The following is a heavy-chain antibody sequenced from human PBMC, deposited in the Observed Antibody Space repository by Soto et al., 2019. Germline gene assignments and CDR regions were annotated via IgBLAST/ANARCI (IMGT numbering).Heavy chain of an antibody. Sequence: GAAVKVSCKASGYTFTCYGISWVRQAPGQGLEWMGWISAYNGNTNYAQKLQGRVTMTTDTSTSTAYMWLRGPSSDDTAVYYCARYHTYDFWSGFSSLTNDYWGQGTLVTVSS. CDR2: ISAYNGNT. CDR3: ARYHTYDFWSGFSSLTNDY. V-gene: IGHV1-18*01. J-gene: IGHJ4*02. CDR1: GYTFTCYG. D-gene: IGHD3-3*01.